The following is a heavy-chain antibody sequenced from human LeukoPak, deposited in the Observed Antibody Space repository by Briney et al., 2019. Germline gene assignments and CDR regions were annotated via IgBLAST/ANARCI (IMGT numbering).Heavy chain of an antibody. V-gene: IGHV4-39*01. Sequence: SEALSPTPTVSGGSLNRTSLYLGWVRQPPRKGLDWIGYINYSGNTYCNPSLKSRVIISVDTSKNQFSLKLNSVTAADTAVYYCARHVAYSSRFDYWGQGTLVTVSS. CDR3: ARHVAYSSRFDY. J-gene: IGHJ4*02. CDR2: INYSGNT. CDR1: GGSLNRTSLY. D-gene: IGHD6-13*01.